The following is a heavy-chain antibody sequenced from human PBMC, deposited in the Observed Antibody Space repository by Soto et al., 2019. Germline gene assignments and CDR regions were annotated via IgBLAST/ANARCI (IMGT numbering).Heavy chain of an antibody. CDR1: GLSLSGYA. V-gene: IGHV3-23*01. CDR2: VSGSGGTT. J-gene: IGHJ5*01. CDR3: AKDGRRVGPTLNWLDS. D-gene: IGHD1-26*01. Sequence: ESVGGLVQPGESLRLSCVVSGLSLSGYALSWVRQAPGKGLEWVSAVSGSGGTTYYADSVKGRFTISRDNSKNTLYLQMNGLRVEDTAKYFCAKDGRRVGPTLNWLDSWGQGTQVTVTS.